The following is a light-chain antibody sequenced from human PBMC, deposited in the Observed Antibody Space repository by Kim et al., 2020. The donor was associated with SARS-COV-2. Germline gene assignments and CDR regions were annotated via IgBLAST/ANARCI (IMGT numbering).Light chain of an antibody. V-gene: IGKV3-11*01. CDR2: DAT. CDR1: QGVNSY. CDR3: QQRSNWPPYT. J-gene: IGKJ2*01. Sequence: LSPGESATLPCSASQGVNSYLAWYQQKPGQAPRLLIYDATNRATGIPARFSGSGSGTDFTLTISSLGPENFSVYYCQQRSNWPPYTFGQGTKLEI.